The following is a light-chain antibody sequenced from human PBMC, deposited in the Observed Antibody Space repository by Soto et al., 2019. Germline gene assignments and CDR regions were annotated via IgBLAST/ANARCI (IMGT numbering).Light chain of an antibody. CDR3: QQYNDWWT. Sequence: MTQSPSSLSVSPGESATLSCRASQSVSNNLTWYQQKPGQPPRLLIYGASTRATGVPGRFSGSGSGTEFTLTISSLQSEDFAVYYCQQYNDWWTFGQGTKVEIK. J-gene: IGKJ1*01. CDR1: QSVSNN. CDR2: GAS. V-gene: IGKV3-15*01.